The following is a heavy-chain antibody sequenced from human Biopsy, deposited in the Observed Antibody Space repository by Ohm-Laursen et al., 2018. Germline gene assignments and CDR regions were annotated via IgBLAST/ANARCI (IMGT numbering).Heavy chain of an antibody. CDR1: GFTFSSSW. D-gene: IGHD5-18*01. CDR2: FNSDGTDT. Sequence: SLRLSCAASGFTFSSSWMHWVRQAPGKGLEWVSRFNSDGTDTTYVDSVKGRFTISRDNAKNTLYLQMNSLRVEDTAVYYCAKAERGYIDYWGQGTLVIVSS. V-gene: IGHV3-74*01. J-gene: IGHJ4*02. CDR3: AKAERGYIDY.